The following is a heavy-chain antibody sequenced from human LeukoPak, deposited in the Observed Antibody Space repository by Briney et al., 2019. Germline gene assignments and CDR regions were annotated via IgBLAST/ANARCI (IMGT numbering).Heavy chain of an antibody. CDR1: GGSFSGYY. J-gene: IGHJ4*02. CDR3: ARRRAYYDSSGYYSL. CDR2: INHSGSI. Sequence: SETLSLTCVVYGGSFSGYYWSWIRQPPGKGLEWIGEINHSGSINYNPSLKSRVTISVDTSKNQFSLKLSSVTAADTAVYYCARRRAYYDSSGYYSLWGQGTLVTVSS. D-gene: IGHD3-22*01. V-gene: IGHV4-34*01.